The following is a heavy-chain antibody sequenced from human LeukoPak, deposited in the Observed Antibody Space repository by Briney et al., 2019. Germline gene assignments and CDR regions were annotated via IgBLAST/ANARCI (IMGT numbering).Heavy chain of an antibody. J-gene: IGHJ3*02. CDR1: GFTFSSYA. CDR2: ISGSGGST. CDR3: AKASFIVVVTAIDAFDI. Sequence: GGSLRLSCAASGFTFSSYAMSWVRQAPGKGLEWLSAISGSGGSTYYADSVKGRFTISRDNSKNTLYLQMNSLRAEDTAVYYCAKASFIVVVTAIDAFDIWGQGTMVTVSS. V-gene: IGHV3-23*01. D-gene: IGHD2-21*02.